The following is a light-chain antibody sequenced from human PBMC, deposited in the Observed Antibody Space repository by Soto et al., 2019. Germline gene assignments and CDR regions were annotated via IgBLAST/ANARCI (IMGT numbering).Light chain of an antibody. J-gene: IGLJ2*01. CDR2: EVN. V-gene: IGLV2-14*02. CDR1: SSDVGSYDL. CDR3: NSYASVNSPVL. Sequence: QSALTQPASVSESPGQSITISCTGTSSDVGSYDLVSWYQHHPGTAPKLIVYEVNKRPSGVSSRFSGSKSGNTASLTISGLQSEDEADYYCNSYASVNSPVLFGGGTKLTVL.